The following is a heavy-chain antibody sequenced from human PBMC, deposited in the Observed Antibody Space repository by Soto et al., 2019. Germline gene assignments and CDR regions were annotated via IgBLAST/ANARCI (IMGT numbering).Heavy chain of an antibody. CDR2: ISGSGLNT. V-gene: IGHV3-23*01. CDR1: KFTFSTYA. Sequence: EVQLLESGGGLVQRGGSLRLSCAASKFTFSTYAMSWVRQAPGKGLEWVSAISGSGLNTYYAESVKGRFTISRDNSKNTLYLQLNSLRAEDTAIYYCAKAFPPYYGSGSSYYFTFWGQGTLVTVSS. D-gene: IGHD3-10*01. J-gene: IGHJ4*02. CDR3: AKAFPPYYGSGSSYYFTF.